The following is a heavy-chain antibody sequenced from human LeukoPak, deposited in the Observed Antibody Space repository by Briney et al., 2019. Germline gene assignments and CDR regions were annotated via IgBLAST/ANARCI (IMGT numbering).Heavy chain of an antibody. CDR3: AKRFMDGNYGLGWGYYYYYGMDV. D-gene: IGHD4-17*01. CDR2: FSGRGGRT. J-gene: IGHJ6*02. CDR1: GFTFSSYG. Sequence: GGSLRLSCAASGFTFSSYGMSWVRQAPEKGLEWVSTFSGRGGRTDYADSVKGRFTISRDNSQNRLYLQMNSLRAEDTAVYYCAKRFMDGNYGLGWGYYYYYGMDVWGQGTTVTVSS. V-gene: IGHV3-23*01.